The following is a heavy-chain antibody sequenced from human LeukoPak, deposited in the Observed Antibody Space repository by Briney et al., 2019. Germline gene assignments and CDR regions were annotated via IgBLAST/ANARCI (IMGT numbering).Heavy chain of an antibody. Sequence: GGSLRLSCAASGFTFSSYSMNWVRQAPGKGLEWVAAISTTSGNIYYADSVKGRFNISRDNVKNSLYLQMNGLRAEDTAVYYCASQSFGELAYWGQGTLVTVSS. CDR1: GFTFSSYS. CDR3: ASQSFGELAY. CDR2: ISTTSGNI. D-gene: IGHD3-10*01. V-gene: IGHV3-21*01. J-gene: IGHJ4*02.